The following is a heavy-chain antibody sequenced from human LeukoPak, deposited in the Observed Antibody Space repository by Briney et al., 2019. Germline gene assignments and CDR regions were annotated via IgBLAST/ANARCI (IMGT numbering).Heavy chain of an antibody. Sequence: APVKVSCKASGYSFNSYYIHWVRQAPGQGLEWMGTINPSGHRTIYAQNFQGRVTMTTDTSTRIVDMELSGLKSEDTAVYYCARDLGDYGGNSGFFDFWGQGILVTVSS. V-gene: IGHV1-46*02. J-gene: IGHJ4*02. CDR1: GYSFNSYY. D-gene: IGHD4-23*01. CDR3: ARDLGDYGGNSGFFDF. CDR2: INPSGHRT.